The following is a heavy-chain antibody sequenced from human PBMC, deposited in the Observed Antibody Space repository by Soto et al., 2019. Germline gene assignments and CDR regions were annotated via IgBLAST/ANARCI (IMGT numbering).Heavy chain of an antibody. CDR1: GFTFNSSA. CDR3: AADQMDYDILTGYYRYAFDI. Sequence: ASVKVSCKASGFTFNSSAMQWARQARGQRLEWIGWIVVGSGNTNYAQKFQERVTITRDMSTSTAYMELSSLRSEDTAVYYCAADQMDYDILTGYYRYAFDIWGQGTMVTVSS. J-gene: IGHJ3*02. V-gene: IGHV1-58*02. CDR2: IVVGSGNT. D-gene: IGHD3-9*01.